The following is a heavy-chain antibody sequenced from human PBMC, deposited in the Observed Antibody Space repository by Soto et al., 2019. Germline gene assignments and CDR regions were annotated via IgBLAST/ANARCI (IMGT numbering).Heavy chain of an antibody. CDR1: GFTFSIYS. CDR2: IMPGRSHI. Sequence: EVQLVESGGGLVQPGGSLRLTCAASGFTFSIYSMNWVRQAPGKGLEWVSYIMPGRSHIFYADSVKGRFTISRDNAKNSLYLQMNSLRAEDTAVYYCAIEKVEATSVHVFDIWGQGTMVTVSS. CDR3: AIEKVEATSVHVFDI. V-gene: IGHV3-48*01. D-gene: IGHD1-26*01. J-gene: IGHJ3*02.